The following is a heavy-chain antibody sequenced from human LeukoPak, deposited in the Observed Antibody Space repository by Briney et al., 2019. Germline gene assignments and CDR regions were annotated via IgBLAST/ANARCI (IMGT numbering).Heavy chain of an antibody. Sequence: AAVKVPFKASGYTFTSYDINWVRQATGQGLEWMGWVNANSGHRGFAKKFQGRVSMTTNTSISTAYMEVRSLRYEDAAVHCSARCAPGCSCSGGWCPYFNYWGEGTLVSASS. D-gene: IGHD2-15*01. CDR1: GYTFTSYD. CDR3: ARCAPGCSCSGGWCPYFNY. V-gene: IGHV1-8*01. J-gene: IGHJ4*02. CDR2: VNANSGHR.